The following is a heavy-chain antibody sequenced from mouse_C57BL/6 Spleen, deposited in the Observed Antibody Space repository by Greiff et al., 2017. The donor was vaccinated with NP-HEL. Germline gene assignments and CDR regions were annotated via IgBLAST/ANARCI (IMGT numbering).Heavy chain of an antibody. CDR3: TRDYDGYYAWFAY. V-gene: IGHV1-15*01. Sequence: VQRVESGAELVRPGASVTLSCKASGYTFTDYEMHWVKQTPVHGLEWIGAIDPETGGTAYNQKFKGKAILTADKSSSTAYMEFRSLTSEDSAVYYCTRDYDGYYAWFAYWGQGTLVTVSA. CDR1: GYTFTDYE. CDR2: IDPETGGT. D-gene: IGHD2-3*01. J-gene: IGHJ3*01.